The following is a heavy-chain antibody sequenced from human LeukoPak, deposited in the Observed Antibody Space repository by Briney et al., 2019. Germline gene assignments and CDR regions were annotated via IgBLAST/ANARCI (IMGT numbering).Heavy chain of an antibody. Sequence: GRSLRLSCAASGFTFDDYAMHWVRQAPGKGLEWVSGISWNSGSIGYADSVKGRFTISRDNAKNSLYLQMNSLRAEDTALYYCAKDKRQLRGSAFDYWGQGTLVTVSS. V-gene: IGHV3-9*01. CDR1: GFTFDDYA. CDR3: AKDKRQLRGSAFDY. J-gene: IGHJ4*02. CDR2: ISWNSGSI. D-gene: IGHD3-16*01.